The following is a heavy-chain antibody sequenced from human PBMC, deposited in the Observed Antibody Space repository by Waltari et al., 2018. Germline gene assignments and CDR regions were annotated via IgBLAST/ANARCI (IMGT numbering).Heavy chain of an antibody. Sequence: QVQLVQSGAEVKKPGSSVKVSCKASGGTFSSYAISWVRQAPGQGLEWMGRIIPDLGIANNAPKFQGRGTITADKSTSTAYMELSRLRSEDTAVYYCARVGYCSGGSCYPDYGMDVWGQGTTVTVSS. CDR2: IIPDLGIA. D-gene: IGHD2-15*01. J-gene: IGHJ6*02. V-gene: IGHV1-69*04. CDR1: GGTFSSYA. CDR3: ARVGYCSGGSCYPDYGMDV.